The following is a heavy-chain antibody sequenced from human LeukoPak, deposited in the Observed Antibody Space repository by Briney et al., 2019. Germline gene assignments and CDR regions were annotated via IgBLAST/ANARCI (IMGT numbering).Heavy chain of an antibody. CDR3: ASARSGAVAATVLDY. Sequence: SQTLSLTCPVSSGSISSGVYYWSWIRQHPGKGLEWIGYSYYSGSTDYNPSLKRRVTISVDTSKNQFSLRLSSVTAADTAVYYCASARSGAVAATVLDYWGQGTLVTVSS. D-gene: IGHD6-19*01. J-gene: IGHJ4*02. V-gene: IGHV4-31*03. CDR2: SYYSGST. CDR1: SGSISSGVYY.